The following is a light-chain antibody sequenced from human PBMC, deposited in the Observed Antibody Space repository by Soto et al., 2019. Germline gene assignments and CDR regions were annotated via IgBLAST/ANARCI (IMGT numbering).Light chain of an antibody. V-gene: IGLV2-14*01. Sequence: QSVLTQAPSVSGSPGQSISISCTGTSNDIGDSNYVSWYQQHPGKVPKLVIYEVTTRPSGVSNRFSGSKSGNTASLTISGLQAEDEADYYCNSYTTSSTRVFGTGTKV. CDR2: EVT. CDR1: SNDIGDSNY. J-gene: IGLJ1*01. CDR3: NSYTTSSTRV.